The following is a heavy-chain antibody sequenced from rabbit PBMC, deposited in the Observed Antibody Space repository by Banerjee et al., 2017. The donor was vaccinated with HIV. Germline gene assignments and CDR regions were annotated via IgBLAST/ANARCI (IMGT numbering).Heavy chain of an antibody. J-gene: IGHJ4*01. D-gene: IGHD4-1*01. CDR1: GFPFSNKYV. V-gene: IGHV1S45*01. CDR3: AGDLAGVIGWNFGL. Sequence: QAQLEACGGDLVQPEAPLPPTCTTSGFPFSNKYVMCCVRQAPGQGLEWIACINTSSGNTVYASWAKGRFPISKTSSTTVTLQMTSLTAADTATYFCAGDLAGVIGWNFGLWGPGTLVTVS. CDR2: INTSSGNT.